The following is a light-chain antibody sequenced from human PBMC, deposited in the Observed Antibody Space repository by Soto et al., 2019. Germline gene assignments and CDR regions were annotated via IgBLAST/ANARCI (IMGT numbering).Light chain of an antibody. CDR2: DAS. Sequence: DIEMAQSPSSLSSSVGDRFTITCEASQDISNYLNWYQQKPGKAPKLLIYDASNLETGVPSRFSGSGSGTDFTFTISSLQPDDFATYYCQQYNTDSRAFGQGTKVDI. CDR3: QQYNTDSRA. CDR1: QDISNY. V-gene: IGKV1-33*01. J-gene: IGKJ1*01.